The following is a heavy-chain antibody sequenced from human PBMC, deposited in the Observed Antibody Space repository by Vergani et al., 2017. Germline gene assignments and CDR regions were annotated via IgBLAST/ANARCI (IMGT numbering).Heavy chain of an antibody. D-gene: IGHD3-16*01. J-gene: IGHJ4*02. CDR3: AKHFRGWGSDC. V-gene: IGHV3-30*02. CDR1: GFTLSNYD. Sequence: QVQLVESGGGVVQRGGSLRLSCATSGFTLSNYDMQWIRQGPGKGLEFVAFIQFDGSNQYYADSGKGRFTLSRDFSKNTHYLQMNSLRTDDTATYYCAKHFRGWGSDCWGQGTQVIVSS. CDR2: IQFDGSNQ.